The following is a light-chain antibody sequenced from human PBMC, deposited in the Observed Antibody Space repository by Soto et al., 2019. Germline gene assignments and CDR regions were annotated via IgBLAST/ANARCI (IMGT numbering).Light chain of an antibody. CDR1: SSNIGSNS. CDR3: AAWDDSLNGLLV. V-gene: IGLV1-44*01. J-gene: IGLJ3*02. Sequence: QSALTQPPSASGTPGQRVTISCSGSSSNIGSNSVNWFQHVPGAAPKLLIYRNDERTYGVTDRFSGSKSGTSAALATSGLLSEDDADYYCAAWDDSLNGLLVFGGGTKLTVL. CDR2: RND.